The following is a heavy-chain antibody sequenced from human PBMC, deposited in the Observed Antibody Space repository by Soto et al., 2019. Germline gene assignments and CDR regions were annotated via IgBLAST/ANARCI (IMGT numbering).Heavy chain of an antibody. J-gene: IGHJ3*02. CDR2: IWYDGSNK. CDR1: GFTFSSYG. V-gene: IGHV3-33*01. Sequence: QVQLVESGGGVVQPGRSLRLSCAASGFTFSSYGMHWVRQAPGKGLEWVAVIWYDGSNKYYADSVKGRSTISRDNSKNTLYLQMNSLRAEDTAVYYCARGDQKYYYDSSGYYIPKPHDAFDIWGQGTMVTVSS. D-gene: IGHD3-22*01. CDR3: ARGDQKYYYDSSGYYIPKPHDAFDI.